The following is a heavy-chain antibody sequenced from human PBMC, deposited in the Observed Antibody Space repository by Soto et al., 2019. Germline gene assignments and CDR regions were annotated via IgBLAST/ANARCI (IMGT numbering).Heavy chain of an antibody. V-gene: IGHV3-73*01. D-gene: IGHD6-19*01. Sequence: EVQLVESGGGLVQPGGSLKLSCAASGFTFSGSAIHWVRQASGKGLEWVGRIRSRANSYATAYAASVKGRFTISRDDSKKTAYLQMDSLKTEDTAVYYCTCPYSSDWHEKDSWGQGTLVTVSS. CDR2: IRSRANSYAT. CDR3: TCPYSSDWHEKDS. J-gene: IGHJ5*01. CDR1: GFTFSGSA.